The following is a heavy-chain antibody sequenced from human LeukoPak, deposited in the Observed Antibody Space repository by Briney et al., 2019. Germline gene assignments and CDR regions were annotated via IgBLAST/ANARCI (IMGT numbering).Heavy chain of an antibody. CDR2: VCHDGGT. D-gene: IGHD2-15*01. CDR1: GASITSGAYC. Sequence: PSETLSLTCTVSGASITSGAYCWSWIRQHPGKGLEWIGYVCHDGGTSYNPSLKGRVTVTIDTSKNRFSLKLNSVTAADTAVFFCAKEGRDSGGYNGWFEPWGQGTLVTVSS. J-gene: IGHJ5*02. CDR3: AKEGRDSGGYNGWFEP. V-gene: IGHV4-31*03.